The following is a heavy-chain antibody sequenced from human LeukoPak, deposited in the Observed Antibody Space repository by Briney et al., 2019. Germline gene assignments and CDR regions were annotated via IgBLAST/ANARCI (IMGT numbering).Heavy chain of an antibody. D-gene: IGHD3-3*01. CDR2: IIPIFGTA. CDR3: ARSYDFWSGFAGFDP. J-gene: IGHJ5*02. V-gene: IGHV1-69*13. Sequence: SVKVSCKASGGTFSSYAISWVRQAPGQGPEWMGGIIPIFGTANYAQKFQGRVTITADESTSTAYMELSSLRSEDAAVYYCARSYDFWSGFAGFDPWGQGTLVTVSS. CDR1: GGTFSSYA.